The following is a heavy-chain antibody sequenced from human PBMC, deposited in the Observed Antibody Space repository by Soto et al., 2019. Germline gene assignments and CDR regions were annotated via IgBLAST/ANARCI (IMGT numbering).Heavy chain of an antibody. J-gene: IGHJ3*02. V-gene: IGHV3-23*01. CDR3: YSSSSTDDAFDI. D-gene: IGHD6-6*01. CDR1: GFTFSSYA. Sequence: GGSLRLSCAASGFTFSSYAMSWVRQAPGKGLEWVSAISGSGGSPYYADSVKGRFTISRDNSKNTLYLQMNSLRAEDTAVYYCYSSSSTDDAFDIWGQGTMVTVSS. CDR2: ISGSGGSP.